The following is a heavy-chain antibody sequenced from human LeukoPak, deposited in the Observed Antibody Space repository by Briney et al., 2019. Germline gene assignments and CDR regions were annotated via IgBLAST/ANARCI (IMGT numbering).Heavy chain of an antibody. CDR3: ARGGIAAAGTDY. D-gene: IGHD6-13*01. V-gene: IGHV4-30-2*05. CDR1: GGSISTGGYS. CDR2: IYYSGST. Sequence: SETLSLNCAVSGGSISTGGYSWSWIRQPPGKGLEWIGYIYYSGSTYYNPSLKSRVTISVDTSKNQFSLKLSSVTAADTAVYYCARGGIAAAGTDYWGQGTLVTVSS. J-gene: IGHJ4*02.